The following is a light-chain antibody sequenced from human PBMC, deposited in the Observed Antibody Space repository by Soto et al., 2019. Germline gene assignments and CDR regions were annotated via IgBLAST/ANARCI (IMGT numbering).Light chain of an antibody. CDR2: NTS. Sequence: DIQMTQSPSSLSASVGDRVTITCRASQGIRNGLGWYQQKPGKAPKRLICNTSTLESGVPSSFSGTGSDLQFTLTISSLQPEDFATYYCLQHNTYPLTFGGGTKGEIK. CDR3: LQHNTYPLT. J-gene: IGKJ4*01. V-gene: IGKV1-17*01. CDR1: QGIRNG.